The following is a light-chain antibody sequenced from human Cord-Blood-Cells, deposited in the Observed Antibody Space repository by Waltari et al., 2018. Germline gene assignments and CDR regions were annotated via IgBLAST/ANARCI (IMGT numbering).Light chain of an antibody. V-gene: IGLV2-23*01. CDR2: GGS. Sequence: QSALTQPASVSGSPGQSITISCTGTSSDVGSYNLVSWYQQHPGKAPKPMIYGGSKRPLGVSNRFSGSKSVNTASLTISGLQAEDEADYYCCSYAGSSTLVFGGGTKLTVL. CDR3: CSYAGSSTLV. CDR1: SSDVGSYNL. J-gene: IGLJ3*02.